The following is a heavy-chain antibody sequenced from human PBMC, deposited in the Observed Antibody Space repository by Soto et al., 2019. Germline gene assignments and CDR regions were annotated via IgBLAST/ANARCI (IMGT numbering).Heavy chain of an antibody. Sequence: GVRRRSCAASLVTVSRDGMHWVRQAPGKGVGWVSRISSDGSRTSYADTVKGRFTISRDNAKNTLYLQMNSLRAEDTAVYYCASVYDFWSGYYFGSGGFDSWGQGTPVTVSS. CDR3: ASVYDFWSGYYFGSGGFDS. V-gene: IGHV3-74*01. CDR1: LVTVSRDG. D-gene: IGHD3-3*01. J-gene: IGHJ5*01. CDR2: ISSDGSRT.